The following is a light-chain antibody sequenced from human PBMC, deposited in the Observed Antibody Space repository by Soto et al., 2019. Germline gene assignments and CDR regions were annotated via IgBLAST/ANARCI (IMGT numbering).Light chain of an antibody. Sequence: ERVMTQSPATLSVSPGERATLSCRASQSVSSHLAWYQQKPGQTPRLLIYDTSIRATGVSVRFSGSGSGTEFTLTISSLQSEDFAVYYCQQYVTSSPRTFGQGTKVEIK. CDR3: QQYVTSSPRT. V-gene: IGKV3-15*01. CDR1: QSVSSH. CDR2: DTS. J-gene: IGKJ1*01.